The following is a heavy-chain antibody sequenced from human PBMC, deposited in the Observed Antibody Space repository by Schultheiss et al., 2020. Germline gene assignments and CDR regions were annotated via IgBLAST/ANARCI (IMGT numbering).Heavy chain of an antibody. CDR1: GYTFTSYG. J-gene: IGHJ5*02. V-gene: IGHV1-18*01. D-gene: IGHD2-21*02. Sequence: ASVKVSCKASGYTFTSYGISWVRQAPGQGLEWMGWISAYNGNTNYAQKLQGRVTMTTDTSTSTAYMELRSLRSDDTAVYYCARDLGSAYCGGDCYPPNWFDPWGQGTLVTVSS. CDR3: ARDLGSAYCGGDCYPPNWFDP. CDR2: ISAYNGNT.